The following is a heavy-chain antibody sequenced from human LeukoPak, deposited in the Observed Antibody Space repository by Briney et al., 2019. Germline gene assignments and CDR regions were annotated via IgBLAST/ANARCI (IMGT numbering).Heavy chain of an antibody. Sequence: SETLSLTCTVSGGSLSSYYWSWIRQPPGKGLEWIGYIYYSGSTNYNPSLKSRVTISVDTSKNQFSLKLSSVTAADTAVYYCARVFGYYYYFDYWGQGTLVTVSS. CDR1: GGSLSSYY. J-gene: IGHJ4*02. D-gene: IGHD3-22*01. CDR2: IYYSGST. V-gene: IGHV4-59*01. CDR3: ARVFGYYYYFDY.